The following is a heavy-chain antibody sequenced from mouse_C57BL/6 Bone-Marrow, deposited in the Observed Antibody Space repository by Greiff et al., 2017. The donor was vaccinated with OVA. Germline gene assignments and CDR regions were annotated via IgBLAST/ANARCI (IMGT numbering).Heavy chain of an antibody. D-gene: IGHD2-1*01. J-gene: IGHJ4*01. CDR2: IRSKSNNYAT. CDR3: VRGGIYYHYAMDY. CDR1: GFSFNTYA. V-gene: IGHV10-1*01. Sequence: EVKLMESGGGLVQPKGSLKLSCAASGFSFNTYAMNWVRQAPGKGLEWVARIRSKSNNYATYYADSVKDRFTISRDDSESMLYLQMNNLKTEDTAMYYCVRGGIYYHYAMDYWGQGTSVTVSS.